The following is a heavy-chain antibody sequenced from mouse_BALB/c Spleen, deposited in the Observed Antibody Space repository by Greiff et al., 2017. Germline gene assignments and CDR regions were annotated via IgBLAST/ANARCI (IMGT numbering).Heavy chain of an antibody. V-gene: IGHV3-2*02. Sequence: EVKLVESGPGLVKPSQSLSLTCTVTGYSITSDYAWNWIRQFPGNKLEWMGYISYSGSTSYNPSLKSRISITRDTSKNQFFLQLNSVTTEDTATYYCARSGDYDPGLAMDYWGQGTSVTVSS. CDR2: ISYSGST. CDR1: GYSITSDYA. CDR3: ARSGDYDPGLAMDY. D-gene: IGHD2-4*01. J-gene: IGHJ4*01.